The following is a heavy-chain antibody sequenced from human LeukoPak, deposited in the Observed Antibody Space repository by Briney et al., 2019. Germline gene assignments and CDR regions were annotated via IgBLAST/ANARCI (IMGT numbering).Heavy chain of an antibody. CDR2: IYHSGST. CDR3: ARLEIFGVVIHDAFDI. D-gene: IGHD3-3*01. J-gene: IGHJ3*02. Sequence: SETLSLTCTVSGYSISSGYYWGWIRQPPGKGLEWIGSIYHSGSTYYNPSLKSRVTISVNTSKNQFSLKLSSVTAADTAVHYCARLEIFGVVIHDAFDIWGQGTMVTVSS. CDR1: GYSISSGYY. V-gene: IGHV4-38-2*02.